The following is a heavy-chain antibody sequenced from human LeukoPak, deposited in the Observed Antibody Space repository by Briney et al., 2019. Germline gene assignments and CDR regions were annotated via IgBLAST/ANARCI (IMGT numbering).Heavy chain of an antibody. D-gene: IGHD3-3*01. CDR2: IRYDGSNK. CDR1: GFTFSSYG. J-gene: IGHJ5*02. V-gene: IGHV3-30*02. CDR3: AKDWVFTIFLNWFDP. Sequence: PGGSLRLSCAASGFTFSSYGMHWVRQAPGKGLEGVAFIRYDGSNKYYADSVKGRFTISRDNSKNTLYLQMNSRRAEDTAVYYCAKDWVFTIFLNWFDPWGQGTLVTVSS.